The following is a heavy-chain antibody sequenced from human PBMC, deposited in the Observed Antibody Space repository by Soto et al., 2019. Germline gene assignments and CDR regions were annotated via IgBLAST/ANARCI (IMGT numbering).Heavy chain of an antibody. J-gene: IGHJ6*02. D-gene: IGHD1-26*01. CDR2: IT. CDR1: GFTFSSYA. CDR3: ARDVWETTSMYYGLDV. Sequence: GGSLRLSCAASGFTFSSYAMSWVRQAPGKGLEWVSAITYYTDSVKGRFTISRDNSKNTLYLQMHSLRAEDTAVYYCARDVWETTSMYYGLDVWAWGPRSPSP. V-gene: IGHV3-23*01.